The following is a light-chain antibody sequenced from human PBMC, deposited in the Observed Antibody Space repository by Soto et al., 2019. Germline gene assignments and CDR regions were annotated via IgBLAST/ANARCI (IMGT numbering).Light chain of an antibody. Sequence: EIVLTQSTVTLSLSPGERATLSCMASQSVGTYLTWYQKKPGQAPRLLIYDASNRATGIPARFSGSGSGTDFTLTISSLEPEDFAVYYCQQRSNWPPLTFGGGTKVEIK. CDR2: DAS. CDR3: QQRSNWPPLT. V-gene: IGKV3-11*01. J-gene: IGKJ4*01. CDR1: QSVGTY.